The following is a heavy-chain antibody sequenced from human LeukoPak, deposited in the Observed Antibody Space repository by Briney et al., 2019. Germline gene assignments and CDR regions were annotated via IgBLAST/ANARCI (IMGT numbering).Heavy chain of an antibody. J-gene: IGHJ4*02. V-gene: IGHV1-46*01. D-gene: IGHD6-13*01. CDR3: ASEIAAAGTSVLAY. Sequence: ASVKVSCKASGYTFTSYYMHWVRQAPGQGLEWMGIINPSGGSTSYAQKFQGRVTMTRDMSTSTVYMELSSLRPEDTAVYYCASEIAAAGTSVLAYWGQGTLVTVSS. CDR2: INPSGGST. CDR1: GYTFTSYY.